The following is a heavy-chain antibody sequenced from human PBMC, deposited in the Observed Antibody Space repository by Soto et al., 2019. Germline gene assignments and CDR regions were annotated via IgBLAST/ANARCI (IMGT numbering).Heavy chain of an antibody. CDR2: ISSSGSTI. D-gene: IGHD2-8*02. CDR3: ARDPQSTGAFDI. CDR1: GFTFSDYY. Sequence: PGGSLRLSCAASGFTFSDYYMGWIRQAPGKGLEWVSYISSSGSTIYYADSVKGRFTISRDNAKNSLYLQMNSLRAEDTAVHYCARDPQSTGAFDIWGQGTMVTVSS. V-gene: IGHV3-11*01. J-gene: IGHJ3*02.